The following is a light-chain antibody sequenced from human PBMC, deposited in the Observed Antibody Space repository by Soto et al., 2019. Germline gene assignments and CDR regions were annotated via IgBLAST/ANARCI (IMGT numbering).Light chain of an antibody. V-gene: IGLV2-23*01. CDR3: CSYVGATTYV. CDR2: EGI. Sequence: QSALTLPASVSGSPGQSSTISFTGTSSTVGGFNVVSWYQQHPGKAPKVIIYEGIKRPSGVSNRFSGSNSGSTASLTISGLQAEDEADYYCCSYVGATTYVCGTGTKVTVL. CDR1: SSTVGGFNV. J-gene: IGLJ1*01.